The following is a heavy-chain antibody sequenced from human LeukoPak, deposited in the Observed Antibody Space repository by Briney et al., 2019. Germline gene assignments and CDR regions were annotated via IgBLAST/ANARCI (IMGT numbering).Heavy chain of an antibody. Sequence: TSETLSLTCTVSGGSISSYYWSWIRQPPGKGLEWIGYIYYSGSTNYNPSLKSRVTISVDTSKNQFSLKLSSVTAADTAVYYCARDLGGSYPGLFDYWGQGTLVTVSS. CDR2: IYYSGST. CDR3: ARDLGGSYPGLFDY. V-gene: IGHV4-59*01. CDR1: GGSISSYY. D-gene: IGHD1-26*01. J-gene: IGHJ4*02.